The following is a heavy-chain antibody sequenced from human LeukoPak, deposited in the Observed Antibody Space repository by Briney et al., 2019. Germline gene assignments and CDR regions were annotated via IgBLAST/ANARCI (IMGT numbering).Heavy chain of an antibody. D-gene: IGHD1-26*01. V-gene: IGHV1-2*02. CDR3: ARGEHHPSGSYSFD. J-gene: IGHJ4*02. CDR2: INPNSGGT. Sequence: GASVKVSCKASGYTFTGYYMHWVRQAPGQGLEWMGWINPNSGGTNYAQKFQGRVTMTRDTSISTAYMELSSLRSEDTAVYYCARGEHHPSGSYSFDWGQGTLVTVSS. CDR1: GYTFTGYY.